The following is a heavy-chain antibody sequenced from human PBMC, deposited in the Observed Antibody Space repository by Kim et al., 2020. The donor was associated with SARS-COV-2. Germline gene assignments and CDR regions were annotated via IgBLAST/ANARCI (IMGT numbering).Heavy chain of an antibody. Sequence: ASVKVSCKASGYTFTSYAMHWVRQAPGQRLEWMGWINAGNGNTKYSQKFQGRVTITRDTSASTAYMELSSLRSEDTAVYYCARDRPDYDILTGCLDYWGQGTLVTVSS. CDR2: INAGNGNT. CDR3: ARDRPDYDILTGCLDY. CDR1: GYTFTSYA. V-gene: IGHV1-3*01. D-gene: IGHD3-9*01. J-gene: IGHJ4*02.